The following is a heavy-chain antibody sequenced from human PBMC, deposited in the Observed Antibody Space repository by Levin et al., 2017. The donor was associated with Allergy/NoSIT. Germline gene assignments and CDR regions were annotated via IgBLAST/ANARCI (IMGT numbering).Heavy chain of an antibody. CDR2: IYHSGST. Sequence: SETLSLTCAVSGGSISSGGYSWSWIRQPPGKGLEWIGYIYHSGSTYYNPSLKSRVTISVDRSKNQFSLKLSSVTAADTAVYYCARVQVVDTAMVSIRGRLDAFDSWGQGKMVTVSS. CDR3: ARVQVVDTAMVSIRGRLDAFDS. CDR1: GGSISSGGYS. V-gene: IGHV4-30-2*01. D-gene: IGHD5-18*01. J-gene: IGHJ3*02.